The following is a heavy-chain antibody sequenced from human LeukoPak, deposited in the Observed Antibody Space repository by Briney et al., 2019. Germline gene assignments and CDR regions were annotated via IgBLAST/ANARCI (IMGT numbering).Heavy chain of an antibody. Sequence: SETLSLTCTVSGGSISSYYWSWIRQPVGKGLEWIGRIYTSGSTNYNPSLKSRVTMSVDTSKNQFSLKLSSVTAADTAVYYCARDHYGSGSFNNGFFDYWGQGTLSPSPQ. CDR1: GGSISSYY. V-gene: IGHV4-4*07. D-gene: IGHD3-10*01. J-gene: IGHJ4*02. CDR3: ARDHYGSGSFNNGFFDY. CDR2: IYTSGST.